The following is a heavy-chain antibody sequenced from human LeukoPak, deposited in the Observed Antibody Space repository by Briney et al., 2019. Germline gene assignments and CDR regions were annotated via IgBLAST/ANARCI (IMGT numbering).Heavy chain of an antibody. J-gene: IGHJ4*02. CDR3: AKFSKQWLVFTYYFDY. D-gene: IGHD6-19*01. Sequence: HPGGTLRLSCAASGFTFSSYAMSWVRQAPGKGLEWVSAISGSGGSTYYADSVKGRFTISRDNSKNTLYLQMNSLRAEDTAVYYCAKFSKQWLVFTYYFDYWGQGTLVTVSS. CDR2: ISGSGGST. CDR1: GFTFSSYA. V-gene: IGHV3-23*01.